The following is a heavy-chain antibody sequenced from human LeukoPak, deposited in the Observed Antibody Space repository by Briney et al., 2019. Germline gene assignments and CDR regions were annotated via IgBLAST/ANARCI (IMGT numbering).Heavy chain of an antibody. CDR3: ARRDDYGDY. Sequence: GGSLRLSCAASGFTFSTYAVNWVRQAPGKGLEWVSTISGSGDSTYYADSVKGRFTISRDNAKNSLYLQMNSLRAEDTAVYYCARRDDYGDYWGQGTLVTVSS. J-gene: IGHJ4*02. CDR2: ISGSGDST. CDR1: GFTFSTYA. V-gene: IGHV3-23*01.